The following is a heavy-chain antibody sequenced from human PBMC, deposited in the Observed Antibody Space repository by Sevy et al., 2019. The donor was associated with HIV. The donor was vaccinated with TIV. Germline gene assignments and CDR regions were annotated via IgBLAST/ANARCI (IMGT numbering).Heavy chain of an antibody. J-gene: IGHJ4*02. D-gene: IGHD4-17*01. V-gene: IGHV3-15*07. CDR1: GFTFSNAW. CDR2: IKSTTDGGIT. CDR3: TSRDYGDCSALDY. Sequence: GGSLRLSCAASGFTFSNAWMNWVRQAPGKGLEWVGRIKSTTDGGITDYAAPVKGRFTISRDDSKNTLYLQMNSLKTEDTAVYYCTSRDYGDCSALDYWGQGTLVTVSS.